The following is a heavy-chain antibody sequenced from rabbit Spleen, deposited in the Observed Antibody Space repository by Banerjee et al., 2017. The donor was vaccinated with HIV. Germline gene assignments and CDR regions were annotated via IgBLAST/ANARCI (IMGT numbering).Heavy chain of an antibody. CDR2: IGAGSGNT. Sequence: QEQLVESGGGLVQPEGSLTLTCTASGFSFSVSSYMCWVRQAPGKGLEWIGCIGAGSGNTYYARWAKGRFTISKTSSTTVTLQMTSLTAADTATYFCASAYSDVYFDLWGPGTLVTVS. CDR3: ASAYSDVYFDL. J-gene: IGHJ4*01. V-gene: IGHV1S45*01. CDR1: GFSFSVSSY. D-gene: IGHD6-1*01.